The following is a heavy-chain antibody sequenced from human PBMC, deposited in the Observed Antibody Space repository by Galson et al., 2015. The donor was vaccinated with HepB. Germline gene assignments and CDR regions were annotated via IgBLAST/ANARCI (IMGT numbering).Heavy chain of an antibody. V-gene: IGHV4-30-4*01. CDR3: ARAPRQNPREYMDV. Sequence: TLSLTCTVSGGSIGSGDYYWSWIRQPPGKGLEWIGYIYYSGSTYYNPSLKSRVTISVDTSKNQFSLKLSSVTAADTAVYYCARAPRQNPREYMDVWGKGTTVTVSS. J-gene: IGHJ6*03. D-gene: IGHD1-14*01. CDR1: GGSIGSGDYY. CDR2: IYYSGST.